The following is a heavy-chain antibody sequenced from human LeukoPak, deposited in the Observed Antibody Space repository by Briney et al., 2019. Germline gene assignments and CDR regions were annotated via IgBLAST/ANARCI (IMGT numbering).Heavy chain of an antibody. Sequence: PGGSRRLSCAASGFTVSSNYMSWVRQPPGKGLEWVSVIYSGGSTYYADSVKGRFTISRDNSKNTLYLQMNSLRAEDTAVYYCARDSMFPYVPHVYWGQGTLVTVSS. CDR2: IYSGGST. CDR3: ARDSMFPYVPHVY. V-gene: IGHV3-53*01. D-gene: IGHD3-10*02. J-gene: IGHJ4*02. CDR1: GFTVSSNY.